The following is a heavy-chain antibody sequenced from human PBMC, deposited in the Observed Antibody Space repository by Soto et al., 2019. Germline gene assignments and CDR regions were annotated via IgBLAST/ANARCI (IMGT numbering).Heavy chain of an antibody. CDR3: TRGAAQWETFPYYFDY. D-gene: IGHD1-26*01. CDR1: GFSFSGYA. Sequence: EVQLVESGGGLVQPGRSLRLSCRASGFSFSGYAMTWVRQAPGKGLERVGFIRGKAYGGTTEYAASVQGRFSISRDDSKIIAYLQMNSLKTEDTAVYYCTRGAAQWETFPYYFDYWGQGRLVTVSS. V-gene: IGHV3-49*04. J-gene: IGHJ4*02. CDR2: IRGKAYGGTT.